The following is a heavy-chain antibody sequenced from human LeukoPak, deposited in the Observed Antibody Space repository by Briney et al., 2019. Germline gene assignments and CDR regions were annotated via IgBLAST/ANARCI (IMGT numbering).Heavy chain of an antibody. J-gene: IGHJ3*02. CDR1: GYTFTGYY. CDR3: ARPTASQHDALDI. V-gene: IGHV1-2*06. CDR2: INPNSGGT. D-gene: IGHD6-13*01. Sequence: ASVKVSCKASGYTFTGYYMHWVRQAPGQGLEWMGRINPNSGGTNYAQKFQGRVTMTRDTSISTAYMELSRLRSDDTAVYYCARPTASQHDALDIWGQGTMVTVSP.